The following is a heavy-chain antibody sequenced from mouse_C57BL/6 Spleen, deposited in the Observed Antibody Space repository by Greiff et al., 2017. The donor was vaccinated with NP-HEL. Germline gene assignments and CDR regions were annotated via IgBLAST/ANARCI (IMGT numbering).Heavy chain of an antibody. Sequence: QVQLQQPGAELVRPGTSVKLSCKASGYTFTSYWMHWVKQRPGQGLEWIGVIDPSDSYTNYIQKFKGKATLTVDTTSSTAYMQLSSLTSEDSAVYYCARREGYDGRDYYAMDYWGQGTSVTVSS. D-gene: IGHD2-3*01. J-gene: IGHJ4*01. CDR2: IDPSDSYT. V-gene: IGHV1-59*01. CDR3: ARREGYDGRDYYAMDY. CDR1: GYTFTSYW.